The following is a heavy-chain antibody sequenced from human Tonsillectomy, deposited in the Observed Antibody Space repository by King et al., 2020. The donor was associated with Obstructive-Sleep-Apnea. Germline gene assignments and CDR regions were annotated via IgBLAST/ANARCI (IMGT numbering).Heavy chain of an antibody. J-gene: IGHJ4*02. CDR3: AKDYFDPLSAADY. D-gene: IGHD3-22*01. CDR2: ISYDGSNK. Sequence: VQLVESGGGVVQPGRSLRLSCAASGFTFSTYGMHWVRQAPGKGLEWVAVISYDGSNKYNADSVKGRFTISRDNSKNTLYLQMNSLRAEDTAVYYCAKDYFDPLSAADYWGQGTLVTVSS. CDR1: GFTFSTYG. V-gene: IGHV3-30*18.